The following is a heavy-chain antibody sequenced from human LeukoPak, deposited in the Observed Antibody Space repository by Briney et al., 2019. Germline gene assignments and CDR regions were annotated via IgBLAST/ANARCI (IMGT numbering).Heavy chain of an antibody. CDR3: AELGITMIGGV. D-gene: IGHD3-10*02. J-gene: IGHJ6*04. CDR2: ISSSSSHI. V-gene: IGHV3-21*06. Sequence: GGSLRLSCAASGFTFSDYSMNWVRQAPGKGLEWVSSISSSSSHIYYADSVKGRFTISRDDAQNSLYLQMNSLRVEDTAVYYCAELGITMIGGVWGKGTTVTISS. CDR1: GFTFSDYS.